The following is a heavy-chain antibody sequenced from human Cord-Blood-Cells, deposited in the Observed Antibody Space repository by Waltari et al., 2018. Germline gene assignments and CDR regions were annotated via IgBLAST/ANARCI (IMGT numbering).Heavy chain of an antibody. CDR3: ASFHYYYMDV. CDR2: INHSGST. CDR1: GGSFSGYY. J-gene: IGHJ6*03. Sequence: QVQLQQWGAGLLKPSETLSLTCAVYGGSFSGYYWSWIRQPPGKGLEWIGEINHSGSTNYNPSLKSRVTISVDMSKNQFSLKLSSVTAADTAVYYCASFHYYYMDVWGKGTTVTVSS. V-gene: IGHV4-34*01.